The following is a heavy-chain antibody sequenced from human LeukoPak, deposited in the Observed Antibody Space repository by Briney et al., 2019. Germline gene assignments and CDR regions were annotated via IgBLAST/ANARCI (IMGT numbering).Heavy chain of an antibody. Sequence: KPSETPSLTCAVSGYSISSGYYWGWIRQPPGKGPEGIGSIYHSGSTYYNPSLKSRVTISVDTSKNQFSLKLSSVTAADTAVYYCARKEGSIAARIDYWGQGTLVTVSS. CDR2: IYHSGST. CDR1: GYSISSGYY. D-gene: IGHD6-6*01. CDR3: ARKEGSIAARIDY. V-gene: IGHV4-38-2*01. J-gene: IGHJ4*02.